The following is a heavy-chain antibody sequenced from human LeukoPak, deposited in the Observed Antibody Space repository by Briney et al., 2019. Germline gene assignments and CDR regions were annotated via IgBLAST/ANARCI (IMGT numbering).Heavy chain of an antibody. J-gene: IGHJ4*02. V-gene: IGHV3-33*01. CDR2: IWYDGSNK. Sequence: GGSLRLSCAASGFTFSTSGMHWVRQAPGKGLEWVAVIWYDGSNKHYAESVKGRFSISRDNSKSTLYLQMNSLRAEDTAVYYCARGGGVSTGYRPIDYWGQGTLVTVSS. CDR3: ARGGGVSTGYRPIDY. CDR1: GFTFSTSG. D-gene: IGHD3-22*01.